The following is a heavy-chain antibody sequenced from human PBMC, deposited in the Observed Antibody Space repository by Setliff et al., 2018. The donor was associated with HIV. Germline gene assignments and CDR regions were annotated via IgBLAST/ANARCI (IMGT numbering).Heavy chain of an antibody. D-gene: IGHD3-3*01. J-gene: IGHJ4*02. V-gene: IGHV3-23*01. Sequence: GGSLRLSCTASGFTFTSYAMSWVRQAPGKGLEWVSGINGSGGSTYYADSVKGRFTISRDNSKNTLYLQMNSLRAEDTAVYSCAGDRESSGYLDHWGQGSLVTVSS. CDR2: INGSGGST. CDR1: GFTFTSYA. CDR3: AGDRESSGYLDH.